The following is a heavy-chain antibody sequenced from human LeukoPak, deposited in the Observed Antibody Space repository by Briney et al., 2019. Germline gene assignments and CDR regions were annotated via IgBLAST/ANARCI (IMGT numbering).Heavy chain of an antibody. CDR1: DYSHSSGYY. CDR2: IYHSGST. D-gene: IGHD2-15*01. Sequence: SETLSLTCAVSDYSHSSGYYWGWIRQPPGTGLEGIGSIYHSGSTYYDPSLKSRVTISVDTSKDQFALKLSSVAAADTAVYYCARAVAATWGQGTLVTVSS. J-gene: IGHJ5*02. CDR3: ARAVAAT. V-gene: IGHV4-38-2*01.